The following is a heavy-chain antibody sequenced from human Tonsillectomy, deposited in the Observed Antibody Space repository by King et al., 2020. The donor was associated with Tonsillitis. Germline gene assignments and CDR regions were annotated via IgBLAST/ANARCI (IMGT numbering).Heavy chain of an antibody. CDR3: AKVGSSGYCNTIICYGYYFDD. V-gene: IGHV3-30*02. CDR2: IWYDGSNA. Sequence: VQLVESGGGVVQPGGSLRLSCAASGFRFSSFGMHWVRQAPGKGLEWVAFIWYDGSNAYYADSVKGRFTISRDNSKNTLFLQMNSLRAEDTAVYYCAKVGSSGYCNTIICYGYYFDDWGHGTLATVSS. CDR1: GFRFSSFG. D-gene: IGHD2-2*01. J-gene: IGHJ4*01.